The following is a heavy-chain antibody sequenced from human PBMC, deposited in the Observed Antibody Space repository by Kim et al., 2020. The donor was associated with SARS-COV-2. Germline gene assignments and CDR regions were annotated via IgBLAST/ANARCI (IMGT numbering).Heavy chain of an antibody. V-gene: IGHV4-34*01. D-gene: IGHD3-22*01. CDR3: ARGLWRRGYYSDY. CDR1: GGSFSGYY. CDR2: INHSGST. Sequence: SETLSLTCAVYGGSFSGYYWSWIRQPPGKGLEWIGEINHSGSTNYNPSLKSRVTISVDTSKNQFSLKLSSVTAADTAVYYCARGLWRRGYYSDYWGQGTLVTVSS. J-gene: IGHJ4*02.